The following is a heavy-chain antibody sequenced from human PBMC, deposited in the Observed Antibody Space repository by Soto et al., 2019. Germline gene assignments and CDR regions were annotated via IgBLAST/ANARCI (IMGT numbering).Heavy chain of an antibody. CDR1: GGSINNHF. CDR2: IYYTGST. D-gene: IGHD7-27*01. CDR3: ARANWYSEY. J-gene: IGHJ4*02. Sequence: SGTLSLACTASGGSINNHFWTWIRQPPGKGLAWIGYIYYTGSTNYNPSLKSRVTMSVDTSKNQFSLNLTSLTAADTAIYYCARANWYSEYWGQGTLVTVSS. V-gene: IGHV4-59*11.